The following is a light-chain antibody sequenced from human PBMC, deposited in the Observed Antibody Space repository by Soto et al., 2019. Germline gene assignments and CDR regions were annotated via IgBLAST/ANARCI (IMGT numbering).Light chain of an antibody. V-gene: IGKV3-11*01. Sequence: EVVLTQSPASLSLSPGDRATLSCRADQSVSDYLAWYQQKPGQPPRLLFFDASSRASGVPHRFSAGGSGTDFTLIISSLQPEDFAVYYCHQRGSWPRGTFGQGTKVEIK. CDR2: DAS. J-gene: IGKJ1*01. CDR3: HQRGSWPRGT. CDR1: QSVSDY.